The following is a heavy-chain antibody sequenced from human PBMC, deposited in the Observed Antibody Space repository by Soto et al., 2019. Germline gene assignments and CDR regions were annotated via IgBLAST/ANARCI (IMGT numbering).Heavy chain of an antibody. V-gene: IGHV1-18*01. CDR2: ISAYNGNT. Sequence: ASVKVSCKASGYTFTSYGISWVRQALGQGLEWMGWISAYNGNTNYAQKLQGRVTMTTDTSTSTAYMELRSLRSDDTAVYYCARAREKDIVVVGDAFDIWGQGTMVTVSS. CDR3: ARAREKDIVVVGDAFDI. J-gene: IGHJ3*02. CDR1: GYTFTSYG. D-gene: IGHD2-2*01.